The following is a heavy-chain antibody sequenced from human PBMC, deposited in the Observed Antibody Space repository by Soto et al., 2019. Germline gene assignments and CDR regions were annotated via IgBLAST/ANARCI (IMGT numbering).Heavy chain of an antibody. CDR1: GFTFSSYW. CDR3: ARSITIFGVVIGPYYFDY. Sequence: PGGSLSLSCAASGFTFSSYWMSWVRQAPGKGLEWVANIKQDGSEKYYVDSVKGRFTISRDNAKNSLYLQMNSLRAEDTAVYYCARSITIFGVVIGPYYFDYWGQGTLVTVSS. D-gene: IGHD3-3*01. V-gene: IGHV3-7*01. CDR2: IKQDGSEK. J-gene: IGHJ4*02.